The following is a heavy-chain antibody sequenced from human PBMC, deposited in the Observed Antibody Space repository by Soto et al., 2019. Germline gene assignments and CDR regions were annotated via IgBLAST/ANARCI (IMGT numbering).Heavy chain of an antibody. Sequence: EVQLLESGGKLVQPGGSLTLSCAASGFTFSTYAMSWVRQATGKGLEWVSGVSASGLNTDYADSVKGRFYISRDNSKNTVSLHMTSLRAEDTALYYFAKDRPRRTSGYFFDYWCQGTPVTVSS. J-gene: IGHJ4*02. CDR3: AKDRPRRTSGYFFDY. D-gene: IGHD1-1*01. V-gene: IGHV3-23*01. CDR2: VSASGLNT. CDR1: GFTFSTYA.